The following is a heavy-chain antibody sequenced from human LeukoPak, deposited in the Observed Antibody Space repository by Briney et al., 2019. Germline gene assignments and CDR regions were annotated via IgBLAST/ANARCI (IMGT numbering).Heavy chain of an antibody. Sequence: PGGSLRLSCSASGFSFSSYGMHWVCQAPGKGLEWMAVIWHDGSHQYYADSEKGRFTISRDNSRNTVYLQMDRLRVEDTAVYYCARDATEYGDSHFDWWGQGTLVTVSS. J-gene: IGHJ4*02. D-gene: IGHD4-17*01. CDR1: GFSFSSYG. CDR3: ARDATEYGDSHFDW. CDR2: IWHDGSHQ. V-gene: IGHV3-33*01.